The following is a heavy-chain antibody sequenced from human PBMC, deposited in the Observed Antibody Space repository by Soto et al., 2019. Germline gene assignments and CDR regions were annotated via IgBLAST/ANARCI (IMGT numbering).Heavy chain of an antibody. J-gene: IGHJ6*02. CDR3: ARQRSYYDFWSGSPYYYYYGMDV. CDR2: IYYSGST. V-gene: IGHV4-39*01. D-gene: IGHD3-3*01. Sequence: SETLSLTCTVSGGSISISSYYWGWILQPPGKGLEWIGSIYYSGSTYYNPSLKSRVTISVDTSKNQFSLKLSSVTAADTAVYYCARQRSYYDFWSGSPYYYYYGMDVWGQGTTVTVSS. CDR1: GGSISISSYY.